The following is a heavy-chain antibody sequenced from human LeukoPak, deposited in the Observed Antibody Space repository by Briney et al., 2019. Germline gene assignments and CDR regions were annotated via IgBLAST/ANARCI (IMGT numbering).Heavy chain of an antibody. CDR3: AKVAYGGNRGPRFGFDY. CDR1: RFTFSSYS. J-gene: IGHJ4*02. V-gene: IGHV3-21*04. CDR2: ISTRSSYI. D-gene: IGHD4-23*01. Sequence: GGSLRLSCAASRFTFSSYSMNWVRQAPGKGLEWVSSISTRSSYIYYADSVKGRFTISRDNSKNTLYLQMNSLRAEDTAVYYCAKVAYGGNRGPRFGFDYWGQGTLVTVSS.